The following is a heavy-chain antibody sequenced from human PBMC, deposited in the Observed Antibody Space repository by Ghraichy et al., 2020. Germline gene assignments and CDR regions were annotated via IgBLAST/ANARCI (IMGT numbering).Heavy chain of an antibody. Sequence: GESLRLSCAASGFTFSSYGMHWVRQAPGKGLEWVAVISFDGHNKYYVDSVKGRFTVSRDNSKNTLYLQMNSLRPEDTAVYYCAKGCVPREWLLLDYPDYWGQGALVTVSS. D-gene: IGHD3-22*01. CDR2: ISFDGHNK. CDR3: AKGCVPREWLLLDYPDY. V-gene: IGHV3-30*18. CDR1: GFTFSSYG. J-gene: IGHJ4*02.